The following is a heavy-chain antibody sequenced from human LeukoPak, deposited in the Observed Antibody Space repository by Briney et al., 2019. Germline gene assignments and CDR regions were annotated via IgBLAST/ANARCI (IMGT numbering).Heavy chain of an antibody. D-gene: IGHD6-19*01. Sequence: GGSLRLSCAASGFTFSNAWMSWVRQAPGKGLEWVGRIKSKTDGGTTDYAAPVKGRFTISRDDSKNTLYLQMNSLKTEDTAVYYCTTDPHQWLGDYYYYYYMDVWGKGTTVTVSS. CDR2: IKSKTDGGTT. CDR1: GFTFSNAW. V-gene: IGHV3-15*01. J-gene: IGHJ6*03. CDR3: TTDPHQWLGDYYYYYYMDV.